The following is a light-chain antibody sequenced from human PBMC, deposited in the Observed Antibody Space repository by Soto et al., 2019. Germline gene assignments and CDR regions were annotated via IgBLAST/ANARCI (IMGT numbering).Light chain of an antibody. Sequence: EIVMTQSPATLSVSPGERATLSCRASQSVRINLAWYQHKPGQAPRLLIDDASTRATGIPARFSGSGSGTEFTLTITSLQSEDSAVYYCQQNNDWPLTFGGGTKVEIK. CDR2: DAS. CDR3: QQNNDWPLT. V-gene: IGKV3-15*01. CDR1: QSVRIN. J-gene: IGKJ4*01.